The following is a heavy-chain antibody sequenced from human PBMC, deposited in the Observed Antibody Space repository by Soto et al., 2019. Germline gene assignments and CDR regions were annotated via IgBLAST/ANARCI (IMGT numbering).Heavy chain of an antibody. V-gene: IGHV3-30*18. Sequence: QVQLVESGGGVVQPGKSLRLSCAASGFTFSSYGMHWVRQAPGKGLEWVAVISNDGNNKYHADPVKGRFTISRDSSRKSLYLQMNSLRAEHTAVYYCAKASGRGSADYYFDNWGQRTLVTVSS. D-gene: IGHD3-10*01. CDR1: GFTFSSYG. CDR3: AKASGRGSADYYFDN. CDR2: ISNDGNNK. J-gene: IGHJ4*02.